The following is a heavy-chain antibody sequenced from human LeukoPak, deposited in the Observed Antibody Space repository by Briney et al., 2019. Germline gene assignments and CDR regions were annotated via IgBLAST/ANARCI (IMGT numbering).Heavy chain of an antibody. CDR2: IYYSGSM. D-gene: IGHD3-22*01. J-gene: IGHJ4*02. Sequence: SETLSLTCTVSGCSISSSDYYWGWIRQPPGKGLEWIGTIYYSGSMYYNPSLKSRVTISIDTSNSQFSLKLTSVTAADTAVYYCARRSIGYPFDYWGQGTLVTVSS. CDR3: ARRSIGYPFDY. CDR1: GCSISSSDYY. V-gene: IGHV4-39*01.